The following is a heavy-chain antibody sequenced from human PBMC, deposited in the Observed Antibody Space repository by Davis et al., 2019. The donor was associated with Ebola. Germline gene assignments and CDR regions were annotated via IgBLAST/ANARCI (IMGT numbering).Heavy chain of an antibody. CDR3: ARPWYSGTYYDAYDI. J-gene: IGHJ3*02. CDR1: GGSTSSSNW. V-gene: IGHV4-4*03. CDR2: VSRSGDT. D-gene: IGHD1-26*01. Sequence: PETLSLTCAVSGGSTSSSNWWSWVRQPPGKGLEWVGAVSRSGDTNYNPSLEGRVTISLDTSRNQFSLKLSSATAADTAVYYCARPWYSGTYYDAYDIWGQGTMVAVSS.